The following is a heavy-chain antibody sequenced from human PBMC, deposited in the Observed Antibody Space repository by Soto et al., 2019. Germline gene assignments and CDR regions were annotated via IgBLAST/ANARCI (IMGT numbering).Heavy chain of an antibody. Sequence: EVQLVESGGGLVQPGGSLRLSCAASGFTFSSYSMNWVRQAPGKGLEWVSYISSSSSTIYYADYVKGRFTISRDNAKNSLYLQMNSLRDEDTAGYYCARNHPPFDPTYYYGMDVWGQGTTVTVSS. CDR2: ISSSSSTI. CDR3: ARNHPPFDPTYYYGMDV. CDR1: GFTFSSYS. D-gene: IGHD3-9*01. V-gene: IGHV3-48*02. J-gene: IGHJ6*02.